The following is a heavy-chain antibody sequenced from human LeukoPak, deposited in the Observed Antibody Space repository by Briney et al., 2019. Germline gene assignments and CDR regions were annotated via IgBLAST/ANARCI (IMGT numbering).Heavy chain of an antibody. CDR3: ARDDPTHDAFDI. Sequence: GGTPRLSCAASGFTFSNYGMNWVRQAPGKGLEYVSAISSNGGSTYYANSVKGRFTISRDNSKNTLYLQMGSLRAEDMAVYYCARDDPTHDAFDIWGQGTMVTVSS. J-gene: IGHJ3*02. V-gene: IGHV3-64*01. CDR1: GFTFSNYG. CDR2: ISSNGGST.